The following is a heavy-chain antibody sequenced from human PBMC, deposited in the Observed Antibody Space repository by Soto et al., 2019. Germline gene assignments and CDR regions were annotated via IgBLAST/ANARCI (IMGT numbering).Heavy chain of an antibody. CDR3: ARDQNYYDSSFVFDY. J-gene: IGHJ4*02. V-gene: IGHV3-30-3*01. D-gene: IGHD3-22*01. Sequence: GESLKISCAASGFTFSSYAMHWVRQAPGKGLEWVAVISYDGSNKYYADSVKGRFTISRDNSKNTLYLQMNSLRAEDTAVYYCARDQNYYDSSFVFDYWGQGTLVTVSS. CDR1: GFTFSSYA. CDR2: ISYDGSNK.